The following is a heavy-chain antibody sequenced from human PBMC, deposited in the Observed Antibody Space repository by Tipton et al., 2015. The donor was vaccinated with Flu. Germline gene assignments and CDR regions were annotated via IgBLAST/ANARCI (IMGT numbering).Heavy chain of an antibody. J-gene: IGHJ3*02. V-gene: IGHV3-48*03. CDR2: ISSGSSTI. CDR3: ARPMWGASNSYAHALGI. D-gene: IGHD4-11*01. Sequence: GSLRLSCAASGFSFSNFEMNWVRQAPGKGLEWVSYISSGSSTIYYGDSVKGRFAISRDNAKNSLYLQMSSLRAEDSGVYYCARPMWGASNSYAHALGIWGQGKMV. CDR1: GFSFSNFE.